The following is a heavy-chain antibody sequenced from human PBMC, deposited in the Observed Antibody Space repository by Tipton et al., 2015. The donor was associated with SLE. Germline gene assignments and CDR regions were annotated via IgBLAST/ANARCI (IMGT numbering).Heavy chain of an antibody. D-gene: IGHD6-19*01. CDR2: VYSSGST. CDR1: GGSISSHY. J-gene: IGHJ6*03. V-gene: IGHV4-59*11. Sequence: TLSLTCTVSGGSISSHYWSWIRQPPGKGLEWIGYVYSSGSTKYNPSLKSRVTISVDTSKNQFSLKLSSVTAADTAVYYCARENRIAVAGYYYMDVWGKGTTVTVSS. CDR3: ARENRIAVAGYYYMDV.